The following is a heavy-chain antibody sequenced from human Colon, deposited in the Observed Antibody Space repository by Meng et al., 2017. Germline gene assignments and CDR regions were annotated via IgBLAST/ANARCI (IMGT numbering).Heavy chain of an antibody. D-gene: IGHD6-19*01. Sequence: QWQLQQWGAGLLKPSETLSLTCAVYGGSLSGYSWSWIRQPPGRGLEWIGEINHTGNTSYNPSLKSRLTISVDTSKNQFSLNLSSVTAADTALYYCARSVRLGVAGKSGAYWGQGTLVTVSS. CDR3: ARSVRLGVAGKSGAY. CDR1: GGSLSGYS. CDR2: INHTGNT. J-gene: IGHJ4*02. V-gene: IGHV4-34*01.